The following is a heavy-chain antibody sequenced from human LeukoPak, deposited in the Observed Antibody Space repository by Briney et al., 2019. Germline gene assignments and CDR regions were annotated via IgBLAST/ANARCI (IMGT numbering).Heavy chain of an antibody. CDR2: IYYSGST. Sequence: SETLSLTCTVSGGSISSYYWSWIQQPPGKGLEWIGYIYYSGSTNYNPSLKSRVTISVDTSKNQFSLKLSSVTAADTAVYYCARGSGYYYPPGYWGQGTLVTVSS. V-gene: IGHV4-59*01. J-gene: IGHJ4*02. CDR3: ARGSGYYYPPGY. CDR1: GGSISSYY. D-gene: IGHD3-22*01.